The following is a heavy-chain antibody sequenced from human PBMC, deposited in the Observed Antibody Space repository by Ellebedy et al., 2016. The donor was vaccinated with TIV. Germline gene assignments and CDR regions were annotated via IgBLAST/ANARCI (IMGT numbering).Heavy chain of an antibody. J-gene: IGHJ4*02. V-gene: IGHV4-61*01. CDR2: IYYTGTT. CDR3: ATVSYNRPGSIIGHFFDY. Sequence: SETLSLTXTVSSGSVSSGRHYLSWIRQPPGKGLEWIGHIYYTGTTNYNPSLKSRLTISVDTSKNQFSLKLRSVTAADTAVYYCATVSYNRPGSIIGHFFDYWGQGTLVTVSS. D-gene: IGHD3-10*01. CDR1: SGSVSSGRHY.